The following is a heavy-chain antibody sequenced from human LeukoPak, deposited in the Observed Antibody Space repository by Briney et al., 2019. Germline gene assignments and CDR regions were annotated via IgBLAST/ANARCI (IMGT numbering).Heavy chain of an antibody. CDR1: GGSISSYY. D-gene: IGHD6-19*01. CDR2: IYYSGST. Sequence: PSETLSLTCTVSGGSISSYYWSWIRQPPGKGLEWIGYIYYSGSTNYNPSLESRVTISVDTSKNQFSLKLSSVTAADTAVYYSARQGSYSSGWYVVYYWGQGTLVTVSS. CDR3: ARQGSYSSGWYVVYY. V-gene: IGHV4-59*08. J-gene: IGHJ4*02.